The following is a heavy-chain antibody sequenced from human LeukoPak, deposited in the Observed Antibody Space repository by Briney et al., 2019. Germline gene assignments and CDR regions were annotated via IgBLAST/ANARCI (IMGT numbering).Heavy chain of an antibody. CDR3: ARHNGGGVGSYVAPGPPDYFDY. CDR2: IYFSGST. D-gene: IGHD1-26*01. CDR1: GASISSSGYY. Sequence: SETLSLTCTVSGASISSSGYYWGWIRQPPGKGLECIGSIYFSGSTYYNPSLRSRVTISLDTSKKQLSLKLSSVTAADTAVYYCARHNGGGVGSYVAPGPPDYFDYWGQGNLVTVST. J-gene: IGHJ4*02. V-gene: IGHV4-39*01.